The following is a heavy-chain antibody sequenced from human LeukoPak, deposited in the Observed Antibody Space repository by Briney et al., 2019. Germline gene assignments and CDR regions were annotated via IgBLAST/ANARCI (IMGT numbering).Heavy chain of an antibody. Sequence: LSGGSLRLSCAASGFTVSSNYMSWVRQAPGKGLEWVSVIYSGGSTYYADSVKGRFTISRDNSKNTLYLQMNSLRAEDTAVYYCARARGAAAGHYFDYWGQGTLVTVSS. CDR2: IYSGGST. D-gene: IGHD6-13*01. J-gene: IGHJ4*02. V-gene: IGHV3-66*01. CDR1: GFTVSSNY. CDR3: ARARGAAAGHYFDY.